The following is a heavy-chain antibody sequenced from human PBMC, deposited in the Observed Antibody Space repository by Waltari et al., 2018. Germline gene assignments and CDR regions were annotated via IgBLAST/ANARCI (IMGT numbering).Heavy chain of an antibody. Sequence: EVQLLESGGGLVQPGGSLRLSCAASGFTFSSYAMSWVRQAPGKGLEWVSVIYSGGSTYYADSGKGRFTISRDNSKNTLYLQMNSLRAEDTAVYYCAKDIYYFDYWGQGTLVTVSS. CDR1: GFTFSSYA. J-gene: IGHJ4*02. D-gene: IGHD3-9*01. V-gene: IGHV3-23*03. CDR3: AKDIYYFDY. CDR2: IYSGGST.